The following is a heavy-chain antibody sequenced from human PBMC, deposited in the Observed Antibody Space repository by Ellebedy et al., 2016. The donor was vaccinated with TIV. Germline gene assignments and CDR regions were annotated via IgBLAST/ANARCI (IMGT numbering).Heavy chain of an antibody. Sequence: GESLKISCAASGFTFSHYAMHWVRQAPGKGLEWVALIWYDGTNTHHADSVKGRFTISRDDSKNTLYLQMNSLRGDDTAVYYCARDGAYGDFAPGQYGLDAWGQGTTVIVS. J-gene: IGHJ6*02. CDR3: ARDGAYGDFAPGQYGLDA. V-gene: IGHV3-33*01. CDR2: IWYDGTNT. CDR1: GFTFSHYA. D-gene: IGHD4-17*01.